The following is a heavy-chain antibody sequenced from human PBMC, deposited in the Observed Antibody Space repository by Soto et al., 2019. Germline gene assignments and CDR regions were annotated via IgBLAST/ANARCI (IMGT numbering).Heavy chain of an antibody. V-gene: IGHV3-23*01. CDR3: AKAGDGYCSTTSCLFHFDS. D-gene: IGHD2-2*01. J-gene: IGHJ4*02. CDR2: ISGSADAT. Sequence: EVQLLESGGGLVQTGGSLRLSCAASGFTFSTYAMSWVRQAPGKGLEWVSTISGSADATFYADSVKGRFAIFRDNSRTMFYLQMNSLRAEDTAVYYCAKAGDGYCSTTSCLFHFDSWGPGTLATVSS. CDR1: GFTFSTYA.